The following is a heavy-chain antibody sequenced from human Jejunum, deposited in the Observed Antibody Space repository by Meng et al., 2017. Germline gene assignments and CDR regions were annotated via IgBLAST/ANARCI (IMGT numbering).Heavy chain of an antibody. CDR2: INTGNGNT. CDR3: ATLCGGNCYSDY. CDR1: GYTFTSNA. D-gene: IGHD2-21*02. V-gene: IGHV1-3*04. J-gene: IGHJ4*02. Sequence: QVQLVQSGAEVRNPGASVKVSCKASGYTFTSNAMHWVRQAPGQRLEWLGWINTGNGNTKYSEKLQGRVTITRDTSASTAYMELSSLRSEDTAIYYCATLCGGNCYSDYWGQGTLVTVSS.